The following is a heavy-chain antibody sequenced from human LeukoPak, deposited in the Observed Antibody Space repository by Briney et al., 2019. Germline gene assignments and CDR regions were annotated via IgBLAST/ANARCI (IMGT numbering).Heavy chain of an antibody. J-gene: IGHJ3*02. V-gene: IGHV3-30*02. CDR3: ANKGGSYSTDHAFDI. Sequence: PGGSLRLSCAASGFTFSIYGMHWVRQAPGKGLEWVAFIRYDGGNKYYADSVKGRFTISRDNSKNTLYLQMNSLRAEDTAVYYCANKGGSYSTDHAFDIWGQGTMVTVSS. D-gene: IGHD1-26*01. CDR2: IRYDGGNK. CDR1: GFTFSIYG.